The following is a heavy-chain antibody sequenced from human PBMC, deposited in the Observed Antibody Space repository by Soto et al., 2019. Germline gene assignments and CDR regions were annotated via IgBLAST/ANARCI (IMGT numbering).Heavy chain of an antibody. CDR2: INESGST. D-gene: IGHD1-1*01. Sequence: QVQLQQWGAGLVKPSETLSLSCAVYGQSFSGHSWAWIRQPPGKGLEWIGEINESGSTYYNPSLKSRVTTSTDPSLNQFSLKLSSVSDADTAAYFCARGSGIVALPGELEDVNYDYWGQGTLVNVSS. CDR3: ARGSGIVALPGELEDVNYDY. CDR1: GQSFSGHS. V-gene: IGHV4-34*01. J-gene: IGHJ4*02.